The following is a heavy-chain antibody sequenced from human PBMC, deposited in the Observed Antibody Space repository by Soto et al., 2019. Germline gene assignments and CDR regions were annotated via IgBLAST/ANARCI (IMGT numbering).Heavy chain of an antibody. CDR2: VYYSGSA. CDR1: GGSIRSYY. Sequence: SETLSLTCNVSGGSIRSYYWNWIRQPPGKTLEWIGDVYYSGSANYNPSLKSRVTISVDMSKNQFSLKLNSVTAADTAVYYCARGSMVRGPTPLDYWGQGTLVTVSS. V-gene: IGHV4-59*01. CDR3: ARGSMVRGPTPLDY. J-gene: IGHJ4*02. D-gene: IGHD3-10*01.